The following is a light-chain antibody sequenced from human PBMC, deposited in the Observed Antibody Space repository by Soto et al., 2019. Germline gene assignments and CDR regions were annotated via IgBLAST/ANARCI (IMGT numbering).Light chain of an antibody. V-gene: IGKV3-11*01. J-gene: IGKJ4*01. CDR2: DAS. CDR3: QHRSNWPLT. CDR1: QSVSSY. Sequence: EIVLTQSPATLSLSPGERATLSCRASQSVSSYLAWYQQKPGQAPRLLIYDASNRATGIPARFSGSGSGTAFTLTISSLEPEDFAVYYCQHRSNWPLTFAGGTKVEIK.